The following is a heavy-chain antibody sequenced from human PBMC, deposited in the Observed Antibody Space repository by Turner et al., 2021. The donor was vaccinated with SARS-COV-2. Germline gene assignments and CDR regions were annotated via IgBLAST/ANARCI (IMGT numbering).Heavy chain of an antibody. J-gene: IGHJ6*02. CDR3: ARHQGSTSGYDHGMNV. D-gene: IGHD1-1*01. Sequence: QVQLQESGPGLVRPPETLSPTCTGPVDSISSKSWSWIRQSPGRGLEWIGYFYKIGSIDYNPTLRSRVTISVDTSKNQLSLNLISMTAADTAVYYCARHQGSTSGYDHGMNVWGQGTAVIVSS. V-gene: IGHV4-59*08. CDR1: VDSISSKS. CDR2: FYKIGSI.